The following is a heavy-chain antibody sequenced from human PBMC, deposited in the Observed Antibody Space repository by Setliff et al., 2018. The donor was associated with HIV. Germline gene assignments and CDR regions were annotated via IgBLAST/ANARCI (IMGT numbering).Heavy chain of an antibody. J-gene: IGHJ4*02. CDR1: GYSISSGYY. V-gene: IGHV4-38-2*02. CDR2: IYHSGST. Sequence: SETLSLTCTVSGYSISSGYYWGWIRQPPGKGLEWIANIYHSGSTSYNPSLKSRVTISSDTSKNQFSLSLTSVTAADTAVYYCARSAYDSSGLPYWGQGTLVTVSS. D-gene: IGHD3-22*01. CDR3: ARSAYDSSGLPY.